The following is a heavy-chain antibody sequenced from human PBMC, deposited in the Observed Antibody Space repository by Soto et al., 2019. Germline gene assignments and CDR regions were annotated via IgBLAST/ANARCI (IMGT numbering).Heavy chain of an antibody. J-gene: IGHJ4*02. V-gene: IGHV4-34*01. Sequence: QVQLQQWGAGLLKPSETLSLTCAVYGGSFSGYYWSWIRQPPGKGLEWIGEINHSGSTNYNPSLKRRVTIPVATSTNQFSLKLSSVTAADTAGYYCARGPGYGDYRIDYWGQGTLVTVSS. D-gene: IGHD4-17*01. CDR3: ARGPGYGDYRIDY. CDR1: GGSFSGYY. CDR2: INHSGST.